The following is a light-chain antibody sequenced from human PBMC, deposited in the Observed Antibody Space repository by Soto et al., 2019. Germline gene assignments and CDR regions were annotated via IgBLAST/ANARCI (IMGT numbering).Light chain of an antibody. CDR3: QTWGTFVV. Sequence: QSVLTQSPSASASLGASVKLTCTLSSGHSSYAIAWHQQQPEKGPRYLMKLNSDGSHSKGDGIPDRFSGSSSGAERYLTISSLQSEDEADYYCQTWGTFVVVGGGTKLTVL. J-gene: IGLJ2*01. CDR1: SGHSSYA. CDR2: LNSDGSH. V-gene: IGLV4-69*01.